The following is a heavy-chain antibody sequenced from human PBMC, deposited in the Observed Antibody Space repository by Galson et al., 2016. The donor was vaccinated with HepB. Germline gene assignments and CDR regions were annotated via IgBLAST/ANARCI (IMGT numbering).Heavy chain of an antibody. D-gene: IGHD2-2*01. CDR3: TTCISCYGTYYSYGMDV. J-gene: IGHJ6*02. V-gene: IGHV3-15*01. Sequence: SLRLSCAASGFTFNDVWMSWVRQAPGKGLEWVGRINRKREGGSTDYAAPVKGRFTISRDESMNTLYLLMNSLKTEDTAVYYYTTCISCYGTYYSYGMDVWGLGTTVIVSS. CDR1: GFTFNDVW. CDR2: INRKREGGST.